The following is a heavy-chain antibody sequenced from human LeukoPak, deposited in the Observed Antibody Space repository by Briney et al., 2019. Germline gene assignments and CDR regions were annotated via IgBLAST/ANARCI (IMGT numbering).Heavy chain of an antibody. CDR1: GFTFSGYS. V-gene: IGHV3-48*01. J-gene: IGHJ4*02. CDR3: ARDRWSYDPQGGFDC. D-gene: IGHD3-22*01. Sequence: GGSLRLSCAASGFTFSGYSMNWLRQAPGKRLEWVSYISTTSDTIYFADSVKGRFTISRDNAKNSLYLQMNSLRAEDTAVYYCARDRWSYDPQGGFDCWGQGTLVTVSS. CDR2: ISTTSDTI.